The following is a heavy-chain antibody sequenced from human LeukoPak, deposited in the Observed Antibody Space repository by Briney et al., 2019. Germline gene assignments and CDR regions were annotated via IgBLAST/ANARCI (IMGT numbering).Heavy chain of an antibody. CDR2: IYYSGST. J-gene: IGHJ4*02. CDR3: ASSDKPGYSSSWYFDY. D-gene: IGHD6-13*01. V-gene: IGHV4-59*01. Sequence: SETLSLTCTVSGGSISSYYWSWIRQPPGKGLEWIGYIYYSGSTNYNPSLKSRVTIPVDTSKNQFSLKLSSVTAADTAVYYCASSDKPGYSSSWYFDYWGQGTLVTVSS. CDR1: GGSISSYY.